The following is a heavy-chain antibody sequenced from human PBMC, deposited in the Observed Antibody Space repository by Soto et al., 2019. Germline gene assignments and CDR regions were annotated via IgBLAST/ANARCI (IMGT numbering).Heavy chain of an antibody. CDR2: VFHTGNT. V-gene: IGHV4-4*02. CDR3: ARKAWVRFDY. J-gene: IGHJ4*02. CDR1: GDSMTRSVW. D-gene: IGHD7-27*01. Sequence: SETLSLTCTVSGDSMTRSVWWTWVRQPPGKGLEWIGEVFHTGNTNYNPSLKSRATMSVDKSTNEFSLKVTSVTAADTAIYYCARKAWVRFDYWGQGALVTVSS.